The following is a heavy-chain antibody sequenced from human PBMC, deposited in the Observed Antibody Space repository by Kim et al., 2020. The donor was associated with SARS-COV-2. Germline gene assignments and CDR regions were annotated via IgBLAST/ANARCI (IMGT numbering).Heavy chain of an antibody. V-gene: IGHV3-23*01. CDR3: AKDVERWLQSVETSC. Sequence: DSLKGRFTISRDNSKNTLYLQMNSLRAEDTAVYYCAKDVERWLQSVETSCWGQGTLVTVSS. D-gene: IGHD5-12*01. J-gene: IGHJ4*02.